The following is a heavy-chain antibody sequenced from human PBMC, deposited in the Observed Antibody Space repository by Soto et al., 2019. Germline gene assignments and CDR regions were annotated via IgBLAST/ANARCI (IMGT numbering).Heavy chain of an antibody. CDR2: TYHSGNP. Sequence: TSETLSLTCDVSGDTISTGGYTWAWIRQPPGKALEWIGHTYHSGNPNYNPSLKSRVAISVDRSKNQFSLKLTSVTAADTAVYYCARLGGFYQAFDSWGQGTLVTVPQ. V-gene: IGHV4-30-2*01. J-gene: IGHJ4*02. CDR3: ARLGGFYQAFDS. D-gene: IGHD3-22*01. CDR1: GDTISTGGYT.